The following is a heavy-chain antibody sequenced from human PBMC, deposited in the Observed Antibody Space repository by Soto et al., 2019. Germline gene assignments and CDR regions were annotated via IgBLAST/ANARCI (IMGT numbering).Heavy chain of an antibody. V-gene: IGHV3-53*04. D-gene: IGHD2-15*01. CDR3: AREGGYCSGGSCDDAFDI. CDR1: GFTVSGNY. J-gene: IGHJ3*02. Sequence: GGSLRLSCAASGFTVSGNYMSWVRQAPGKGLEWVSVIYSGGSTYYADSVKGRFTISRHNSKNTLYLQMNSLRAEDTAVYYCAREGGYCSGGSCDDAFDIWGQGTMVTVSS. CDR2: IYSGGST.